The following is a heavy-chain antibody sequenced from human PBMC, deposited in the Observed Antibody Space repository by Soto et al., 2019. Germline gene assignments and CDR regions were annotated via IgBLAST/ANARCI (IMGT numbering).Heavy chain of an antibody. CDR3: ATGGP. Sequence: EVQLLESGGGQVKPGGSLRLSCVACGFNFSDYSMNWVRQAPGKGLEWVASVTKSGDYTHHADSVKGRFTISRDNAKNSLYLQRNSLTVEDTGIYYCATGGPWGQGALVTVSS. CDR1: GFNFSDYS. CDR2: VTKSGDYT. J-gene: IGHJ5*02. V-gene: IGHV3-21*01.